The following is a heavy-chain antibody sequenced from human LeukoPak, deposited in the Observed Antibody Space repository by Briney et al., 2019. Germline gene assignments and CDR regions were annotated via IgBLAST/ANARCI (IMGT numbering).Heavy chain of an antibody. V-gene: IGHV3-23*01. CDR1: GFTFDDYA. D-gene: IGHD6-13*01. CDR2: ISGSGGST. J-gene: IGHJ4*02. Sequence: GRSLRLSCAASGFTFDDYAMHWVRQAPGKGLEWVSAISGSGGSTYYADSVKGRFTISRDNSKSTLYLQMNSLRAEDTAVYYCAKEGSSWTYWGQGTLVTVSS. CDR3: AKEGSSWTY.